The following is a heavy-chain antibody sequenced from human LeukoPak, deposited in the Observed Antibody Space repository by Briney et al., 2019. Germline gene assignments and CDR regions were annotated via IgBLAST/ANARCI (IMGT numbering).Heavy chain of an antibody. CDR3: AREDAQEGTNAFDI. J-gene: IGHJ3*02. V-gene: IGHV4-59*01. CDR2: IYNSGGT. Sequence: SETLSLTCTVSGGSITSSFYWSWIRQSPGKGLEWIGYIYNSGGTKYNPSLKSRLTISVDTSKNQFSLNLSSVTAADTAAYYCAREDAQEGTNAFDIWGQGTMVTVSS. D-gene: IGHD2-2*01. CDR1: GGSITSSFY.